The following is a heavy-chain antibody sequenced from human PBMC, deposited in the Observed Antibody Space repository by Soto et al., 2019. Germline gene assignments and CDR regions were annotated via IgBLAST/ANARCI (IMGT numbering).Heavy chain of an antibody. D-gene: IGHD2-2*01. CDR3: AREIVVVPAATNDGMDV. Sequence: GGSLRLSCAASGFTFSSYAMHWVRQAPGKGLEWVAVISYDGSNKYYADSVKGRFTISRDNSKNTLYLQMNSLRAEDTAVYYCAREIVVVPAATNDGMDVWGQGTLVTVSS. V-gene: IGHV3-30-3*01. CDR2: ISYDGSNK. J-gene: IGHJ6*02. CDR1: GFTFSSYA.